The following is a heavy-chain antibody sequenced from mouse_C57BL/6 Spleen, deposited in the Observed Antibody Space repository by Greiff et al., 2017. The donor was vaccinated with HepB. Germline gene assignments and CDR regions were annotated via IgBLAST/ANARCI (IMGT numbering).Heavy chain of an antibody. Sequence: VKLVESGAELVRPGASVKLSCKASGYTFTDYYINWVKQRPGQGLEWIARIYPGSGNTYYNEKFKGKATLTAEKSSSTAYMQLSSLTSEDSAVYFGARATTVVAHWYFDVWGTGTTVTVSS. CDR2: IYPGSGNT. CDR3: ARATTVVAHWYFDV. CDR1: GYTFTDYY. J-gene: IGHJ1*03. D-gene: IGHD1-1*01. V-gene: IGHV1-76*01.